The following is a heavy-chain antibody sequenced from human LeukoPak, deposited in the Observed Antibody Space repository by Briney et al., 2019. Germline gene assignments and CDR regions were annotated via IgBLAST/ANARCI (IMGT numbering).Heavy chain of an antibody. Sequence: GGSLRLSCAASRFSFRSYDMHWVRQAPGKGLEWVAVISYDGSNTYYTDSVKGRFTISRDNSKNTLYLQMNSLRPEDTAVYYCAKDGQLGGSSWFTLYFDYWGQGTLVTVSS. D-gene: IGHD6-13*01. V-gene: IGHV3-30*18. CDR3: AKDGQLGGSSWFTLYFDY. CDR1: RFSFRSYD. CDR2: ISYDGSNT. J-gene: IGHJ4*02.